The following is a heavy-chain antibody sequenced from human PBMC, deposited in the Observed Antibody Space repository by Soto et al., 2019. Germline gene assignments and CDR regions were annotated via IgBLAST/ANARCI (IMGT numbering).Heavy chain of an antibody. CDR2: IRDRAYNYAT. D-gene: IGHD3-10*01. CDR3: TRLISAAQDY. Sequence: EVLLVESGGGVVQSGGSLKLSCAASGFVFKDSSIHWVRQASGKGLEWVGRIRDRAYNYATAYTASVKGRFTVSRDDSNNTAYLQMDSLKTEDTAIYYCTRLISAAQDYWGQGTLVTVSS. V-gene: IGHV3-73*01. CDR1: GFVFKDSS. J-gene: IGHJ4*02.